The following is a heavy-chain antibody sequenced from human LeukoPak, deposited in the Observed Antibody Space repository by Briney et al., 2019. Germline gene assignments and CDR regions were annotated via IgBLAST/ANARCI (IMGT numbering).Heavy chain of an antibody. CDR1: GFTVSSNY. D-gene: IGHD4-17*01. CDR2: IYSGGST. Sequence: GGSLRLSCAASGFTVSSNYMSWVRRAPGKGLEWVSVIYSGGSTYYADSVKGRFTISRDNSKNTLYLQMNSLRAEDTAVYYCARDPDYGDPGYWGQGTLVTVSS. J-gene: IGHJ4*02. V-gene: IGHV3-53*01. CDR3: ARDPDYGDPGY.